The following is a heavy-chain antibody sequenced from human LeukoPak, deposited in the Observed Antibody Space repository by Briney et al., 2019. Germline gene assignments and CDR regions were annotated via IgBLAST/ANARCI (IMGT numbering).Heavy chain of an antibody. Sequence: SETLSLSCTVSGDSISRGNYYWGCVRQPPGKGLEWIASIYFTGTTYYYPSLTSRGPTSLDTSNNQFSLRLTAVTAADTAVYYCVRHLGANAFTIWGQGTMVTVSS. CDR2: IYFTGTT. V-gene: IGHV4-39*01. CDR3: VRHLGANAFTI. D-gene: IGHD3-16*01. CDR1: GDSISRGNYY. J-gene: IGHJ3*02.